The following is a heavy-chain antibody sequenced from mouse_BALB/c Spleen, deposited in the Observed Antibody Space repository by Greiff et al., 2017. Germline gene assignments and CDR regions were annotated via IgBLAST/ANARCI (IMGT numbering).Heavy chain of an antibody. Sequence: EVQLVESGGGLVQPGGSRKLSCAASGFTFSSFGMHWVRQAPEKGLEWVAYISSGSSTIYYADTVKGRFTISRDNPKNTLFLQLTSLRSEDTAMYYCARSLHYYGSDAMDCWGQGTSVTVSS. CDR1: GFTFSSFG. D-gene: IGHD1-1*01. CDR3: ARSLHYYGSDAMDC. CDR2: ISSGSSTI. J-gene: IGHJ4*01. V-gene: IGHV5-17*02.